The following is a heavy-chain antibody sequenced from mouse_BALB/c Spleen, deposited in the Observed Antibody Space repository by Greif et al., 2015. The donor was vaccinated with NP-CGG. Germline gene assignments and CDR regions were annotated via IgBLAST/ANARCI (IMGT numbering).Heavy chain of an antibody. CDR3: ARDYGYKYFDV. Sequence: QVQLQQSGAELAKPGASVKMSCKASGYTFTSYWMHWVKQRPGQGLEWIGYINPSTGYTEYNQKFKDKATLTADKSSSTAYMQLSSLTSEDSAVYYCARDYGYKYFDVWGAGTTVTVSS. D-gene: IGHD1-2*01. CDR2: INPSTGYT. J-gene: IGHJ1*01. V-gene: IGHV1-7*01. CDR1: GYTFTSYW.